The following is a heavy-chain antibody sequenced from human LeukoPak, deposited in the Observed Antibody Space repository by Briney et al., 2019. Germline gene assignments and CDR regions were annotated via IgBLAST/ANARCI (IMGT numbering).Heavy chain of an antibody. CDR3: ARGNIAARRGARVNWFDP. J-gene: IGHJ5*02. CDR1: GYTGTIYN. CDR2: MNPNSGNT. D-gene: IGHD6-6*01. Sequence: ASVTVSFKSSGYTGTIYNINWERQGTGQGLERRGWMNPNSGNTGYAQKFQGRVTMTRNTSISTAYMELSSLRSEDTAVYYCARGNIAARRGARVNWFDPWGQGTLVTVSS. V-gene: IGHV1-8*01.